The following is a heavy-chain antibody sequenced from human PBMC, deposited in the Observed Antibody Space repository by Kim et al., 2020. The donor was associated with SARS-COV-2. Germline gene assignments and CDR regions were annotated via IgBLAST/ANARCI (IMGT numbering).Heavy chain of an antibody. D-gene: IGHD2-21*02. V-gene: IGHV3-11*06. Sequence: GRFTISRDNAKNSLYLQMNSLRAEDTAVYYCARVLSPATAIWGMGYYFDYWGQGTLVTVSS. CDR3: ARVLSPATAIWGMGYYFDY. J-gene: IGHJ4*02.